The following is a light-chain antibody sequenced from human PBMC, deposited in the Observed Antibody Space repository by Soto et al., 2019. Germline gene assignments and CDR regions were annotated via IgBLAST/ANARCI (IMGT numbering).Light chain of an antibody. CDR2: KVS. J-gene: IGKJ2*01. CDR1: QNLLYSDGNTY. CDR3: MQATHWPYT. Sequence: DAVMTQSPLSLPITLGQPASISCKSSQNLLYSDGNTYLNWFQQRPGQSPRRLIAKVSNRDSGVPARFSGSGSGSDFTLKISRVEAEDVGIYYCMQATHWPYTFGQGTKLEIK. V-gene: IGKV2-30*01.